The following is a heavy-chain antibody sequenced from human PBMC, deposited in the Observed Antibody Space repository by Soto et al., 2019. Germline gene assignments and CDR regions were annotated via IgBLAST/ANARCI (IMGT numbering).Heavy chain of an antibody. V-gene: IGHV5-10-1*01. CDR3: ARLYRGNSGMDV. D-gene: IGHD2-15*01. J-gene: IGHJ6*02. CDR1: GYSFTRYW. Sequence: EVQLVQSGAEVKKPGESLRISCKGSGYSFTRYWVTWVRQMPGKGLEWMGRIDPSDSYTNYNPPFQGHVTIPVDRSISTAYLQWSSLKASDTAMYYCARLYRGNSGMDVWGQGTTVTDSS. CDR2: IDPSDSYT.